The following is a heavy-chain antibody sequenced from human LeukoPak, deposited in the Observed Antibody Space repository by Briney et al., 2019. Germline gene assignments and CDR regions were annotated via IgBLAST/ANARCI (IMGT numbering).Heavy chain of an antibody. D-gene: IGHD2-2*02. CDR2: INPNSGGT. V-gene: IGHV1-2*02. CDR3: ASLIVVVPAAILGAPIDAFDI. Sequence: EASVKVSCKASGYTFTGYYMHWVRQAPGQGLEWMGWINPNSGGTNYAQKFQGRVTMTRDTSISTAYMELSRLRSDDTAVYYCASLIVVVPAAILGAPIDAFDIWGQGTMVTVSS. J-gene: IGHJ3*02. CDR1: GYTFTGYY.